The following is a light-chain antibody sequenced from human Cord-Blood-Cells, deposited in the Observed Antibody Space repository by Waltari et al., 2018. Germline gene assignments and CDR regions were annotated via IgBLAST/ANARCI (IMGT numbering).Light chain of an antibody. Sequence: QSALIQPRSVSGSPGQSVTISCTGTSSDVGGYNYVSWYQQHPGKAPKLMNYDVSKRPSGVPDRFSGSKSGNTASLTISGLQAEDEADYYCCSYAGSYTVVFGGGTKLTVL. CDR2: DVS. V-gene: IGLV2-11*01. J-gene: IGLJ2*01. CDR3: CSYAGSYTVV. CDR1: SSDVGGYNY.